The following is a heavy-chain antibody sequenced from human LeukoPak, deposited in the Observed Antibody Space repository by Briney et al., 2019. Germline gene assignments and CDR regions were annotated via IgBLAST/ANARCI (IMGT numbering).Heavy chain of an antibody. Sequence: SETLSLTCTVSGGSISSYYWSWIRQPPGKGLEWIGYIYYSGSTNYNPSLKSRVTISVDTSKNQFSLKLSSVTAADTAVYYCARVGTFYDFWSGYRWFDPWGQGTLVTVSS. CDR2: IYYSGST. CDR3: ARVGTFYDFWSGYRWFDP. D-gene: IGHD3-3*01. CDR1: GGSISSYY. J-gene: IGHJ5*02. V-gene: IGHV4-59*12.